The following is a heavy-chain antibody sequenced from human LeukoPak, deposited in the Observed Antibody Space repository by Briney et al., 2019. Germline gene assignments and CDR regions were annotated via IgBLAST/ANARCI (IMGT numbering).Heavy chain of an antibody. CDR3: ARHGDYHYNS. Sequence: GGSLRLSCAASGFTFSNYWMPWVRQAPGKGLEWVANIKVDESEKYYVDSVRGRFTISRDNAKNTLYLQMNSLRAEDTAVYYCARHGDYHYNSWGQGTLVTVSS. CDR1: GFTFSNYW. D-gene: IGHD4-17*01. V-gene: IGHV3-7*05. J-gene: IGHJ4*02. CDR2: IKVDESEK.